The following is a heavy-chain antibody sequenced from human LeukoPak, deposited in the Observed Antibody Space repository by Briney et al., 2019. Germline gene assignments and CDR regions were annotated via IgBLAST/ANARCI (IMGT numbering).Heavy chain of an antibody. CDR3: ARGSPRTTATTWALYYYYMDV. J-gene: IGHJ6*03. CDR1: GGTFSRYI. V-gene: IGHV1-69*06. Sequence: ASVKVSCNASGGTFSRYIIAWVRQAPGQGLEWMGGIIPIFGTANYAQKFQGRVTITADKSTSTAYMELSSLRSEDTAVYYCARGSPRTTATTWALYYYYMDVWGKGTTVTVSS. CDR2: IIPIFGTA. D-gene: IGHD4-17*01.